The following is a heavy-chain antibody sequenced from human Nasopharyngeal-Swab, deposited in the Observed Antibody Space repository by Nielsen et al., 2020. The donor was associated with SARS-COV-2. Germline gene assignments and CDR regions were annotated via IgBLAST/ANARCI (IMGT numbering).Heavy chain of an antibody. Sequence: VRQAPGKGLEWVSTISGSGGSTYYADSVKGRFTISRDNSKTTMYLQMNSLRAEDTAIYYCAKDSDFSGYSSFRAVDYWGQGTLVTVSS. CDR3: AKDSDFSGYSSFRAVDY. CDR2: ISGSGGST. J-gene: IGHJ4*02. V-gene: IGHV3-23*01. D-gene: IGHD6-13*01.